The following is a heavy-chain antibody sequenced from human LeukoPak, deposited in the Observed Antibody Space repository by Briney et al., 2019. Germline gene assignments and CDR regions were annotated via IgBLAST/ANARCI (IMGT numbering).Heavy chain of an antibody. CDR2: INPNSGGT. J-gene: IGHJ4*02. D-gene: IGHD3-10*01. CDR3: ARTMNYYGSPD. CDR1: GYTFSGYY. V-gene: IGHV1-2*02. Sequence: ASVKVSCKASGYTFSGYYLHWVRQAPGQGLEWMGWINPNSGGTNSAQKFQGRVTMTRDTSIITAYMELSRVRSDDTAVYYCARTMNYYGSPDWGQGTLVTVSS.